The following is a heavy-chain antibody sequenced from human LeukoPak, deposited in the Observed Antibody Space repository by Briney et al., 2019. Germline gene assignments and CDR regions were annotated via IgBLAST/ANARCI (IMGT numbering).Heavy chain of an antibody. D-gene: IGHD4-23*01. CDR3: ARPAYGGGPDAFDI. V-gene: IGHV4-39*07. CDR1: GGSISSNSYY. CDR2: ISYSGNT. Sequence: NPLETLSLTCTVSGGSISSNSYYWGWIRQPPGKGLEWIGSISYSGNTYYNASLKSRVSISGDTSGNQVSLKLISMTAADTAVYYCARPAYGGGPDAFDIWGQGTMVTVSS. J-gene: IGHJ3*02.